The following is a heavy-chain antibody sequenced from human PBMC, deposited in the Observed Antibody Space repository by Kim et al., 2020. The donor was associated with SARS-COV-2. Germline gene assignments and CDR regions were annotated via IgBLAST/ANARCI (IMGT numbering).Heavy chain of an antibody. CDR3: ARGVSSGWTRTGSFDY. J-gene: IGHJ4*02. V-gene: IGHV3-11*06. Sequence: SVKGRFTTSRDNAKNSLYLQMNSLRAEDTAVYYCARGVSSGWTRTGSFDYWGQGTLVTVSS. D-gene: IGHD6-19*01.